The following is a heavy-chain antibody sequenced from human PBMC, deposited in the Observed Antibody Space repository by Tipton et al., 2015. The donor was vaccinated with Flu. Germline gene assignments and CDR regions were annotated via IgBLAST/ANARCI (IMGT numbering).Heavy chain of an antibody. V-gene: IGHV4-39*07. CDR3: ARDTGGSGTYYFAFV. J-gene: IGHJ4*02. CDR1: GGSISSSTYY. D-gene: IGHD1-26*01. CDR2: IYYSGST. Sequence: LRLSCTVSGGSISSSTYYWGWLRQPPGKGLEWVGSIYYSGSTYYNPSLKSRVIISVDTSKNQFSLNLSSVTAADTAVYYCARDTGGSGTYYFAFVWGQGTLVTVSS.